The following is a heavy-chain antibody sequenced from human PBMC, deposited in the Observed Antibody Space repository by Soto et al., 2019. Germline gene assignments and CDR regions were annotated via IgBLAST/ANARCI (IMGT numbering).Heavy chain of an antibody. CDR1: GFTFSSYG. Sequence: GGSLRLSCAASGFTFSSYGMHWVRQAPGKGLEWVAVISYDGSNKYYADSVKGRFTISRDNSKNTLYLQMNSLRAEDTAVYYCAKRAYIAAAGYYYYGMDVWGQGTTVTVSS. J-gene: IGHJ6*01. CDR3: AKRAYIAAAGYYYYGMDV. CDR2: ISYDGSNK. D-gene: IGHD6-13*01. V-gene: IGHV3-30*18.